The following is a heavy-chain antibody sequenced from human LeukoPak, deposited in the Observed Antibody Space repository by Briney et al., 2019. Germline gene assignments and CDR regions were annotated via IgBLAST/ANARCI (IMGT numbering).Heavy chain of an antibody. CDR2: SRNKANNYII. CDR3: ASGIAAALAFVY. D-gene: IGHD6-13*01. J-gene: IGHJ4*02. CDR1: GFTFSDHY. V-gene: IGHV3-72*01. Sequence: GGSLRLSCAASGFTFSDHYMDWVRQAPGKGLEWVGRSRNKANNYIIEYAASVKGRFTISRDDSKNSLYLQMNSLKPEDTAVYYCASGIAAALAFVYWGQGTLVTVSS.